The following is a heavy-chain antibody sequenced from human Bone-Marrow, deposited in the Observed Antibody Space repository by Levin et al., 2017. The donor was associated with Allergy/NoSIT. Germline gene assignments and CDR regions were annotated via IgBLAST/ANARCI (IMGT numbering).Heavy chain of an antibody. Sequence: GGSLRLSCAASGFTFSSYAMSWVRQAPGKGLEWVSSISGNGIITQYAESVKGRFTISRDISKNMLYLQMNRLRAEDTAIYFCAKGGLVVAGYCFDSWGQGTLVTVSS. D-gene: IGHD6-19*01. V-gene: IGHV3-23*01. CDR1: GFTFSSYA. CDR3: AKGGLVVAGYCFDS. J-gene: IGHJ4*02. CDR2: ISGNGIIT.